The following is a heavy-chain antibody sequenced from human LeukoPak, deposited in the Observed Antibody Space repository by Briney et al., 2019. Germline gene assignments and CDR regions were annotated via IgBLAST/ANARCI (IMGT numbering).Heavy chain of an antibody. CDR2: INHSGST. Sequence: SETLSLTCAVYGGSFSGYYWSWIRQPPGKGLEWIGEINHSGSTNCNPSLKSRVTISVDTSKNQFSLKLSSVTAADTAVYYCASRDYYDSPESFWGQGTLVTVSS. J-gene: IGHJ4*02. D-gene: IGHD3-22*01. CDR1: GGSFSGYY. CDR3: ASRDYYDSPESF. V-gene: IGHV4-34*01.